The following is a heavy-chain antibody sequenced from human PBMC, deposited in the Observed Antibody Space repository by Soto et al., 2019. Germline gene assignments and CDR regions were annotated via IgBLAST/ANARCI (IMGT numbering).Heavy chain of an antibody. CDR3: AKEMGWEPLRIKYYYYGMDV. D-gene: IGHD1-26*01. J-gene: IGHJ6*02. Sequence: GGSLRLSCAASGFTFSSYAMSWVRQAPGKGLEWVSAISGSGGSTYYADSVKGRFTISRDNSKNTLYLQMNSLRAEDTAVYYCAKEMGWEPLRIKYYYYGMDVWGQGTTVTVSS. V-gene: IGHV3-23*01. CDR1: GFTFSSYA. CDR2: ISGSGGST.